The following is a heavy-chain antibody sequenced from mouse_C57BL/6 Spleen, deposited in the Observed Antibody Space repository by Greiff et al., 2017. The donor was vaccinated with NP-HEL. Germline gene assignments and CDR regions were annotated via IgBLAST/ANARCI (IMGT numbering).Heavy chain of an antibody. CDR3: ARLQSGAMDY. J-gene: IGHJ4*01. D-gene: IGHD3-1*01. V-gene: IGHV5-16*01. CDR1: GFTFSDYY. CDR2: INYDGSST. Sequence: EVQLVESEGGLVQPGSSMKLSCTASGFTFSDYYMAWVRQVPEKGLEWVANINYDGSSTYYLDSLKSRFIISRDNAKNSLYLQMSSLKSEDTATYYCARLQSGAMDYWGQGTSVTVSS.